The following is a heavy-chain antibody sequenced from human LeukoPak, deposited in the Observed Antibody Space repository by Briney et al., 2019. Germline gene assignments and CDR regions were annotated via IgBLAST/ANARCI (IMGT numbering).Heavy chain of an antibody. V-gene: IGHV4-59*01. Sequence: SETLSLTCTVSGGSISSYYWSWIRQPPGKGLEWIGYISYSGSTNYNPSLKSRATISVDTSKNQFSLKLSSVTAADTAVYYCARDLGYCSSTSCYRLPNWFDPWGQGTLVTVSS. CDR1: GGSISSYY. J-gene: IGHJ5*02. CDR3: ARDLGYCSSTSCYRLPNWFDP. CDR2: ISYSGST. D-gene: IGHD2-2*01.